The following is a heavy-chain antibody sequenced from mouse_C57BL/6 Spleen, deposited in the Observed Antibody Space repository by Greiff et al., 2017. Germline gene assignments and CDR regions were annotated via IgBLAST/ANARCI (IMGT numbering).Heavy chain of an antibody. CDR1: GYTFTSYW. J-gene: IGHJ1*03. D-gene: IGHD1-1*01. V-gene: IGHV1-61*01. CDR3: ARCRDYWWYFEG. Sequence: QVQLQQPGAELVRPGSSVKLSCKASGYTFTSYWMDWVKQRPGQGREWIGNIYPSDSETHYNQKFKDKGTLTVDKSSSTAYMQISSLTSEDSAVYYCARCRDYWWYFEGWGTGPTVTAS. CDR2: IYPSDSET.